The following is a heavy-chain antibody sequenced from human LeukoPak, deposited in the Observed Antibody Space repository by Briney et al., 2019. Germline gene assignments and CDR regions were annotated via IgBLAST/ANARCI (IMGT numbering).Heavy chain of an antibody. CDR1: GFTFSDYY. CDR3: ARDSYDILTGYVGWFDP. V-gene: IGHV3-20*04. Sequence: GGSLRLSCAASGFTFSDYYMSWVRQAPGKGLEWVSGINRNDDSTGYADSVKGRFSISRDNAKNSLYLQMNSLRAEDTAFYYCARDSYDILTGYVGWFDPWGQGTLVTVSS. D-gene: IGHD3-9*01. J-gene: IGHJ5*02. CDR2: INRNDDST.